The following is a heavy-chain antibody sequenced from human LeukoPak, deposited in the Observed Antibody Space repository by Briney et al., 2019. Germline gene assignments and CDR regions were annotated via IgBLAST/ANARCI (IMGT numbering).Heavy chain of an antibody. V-gene: IGHV4-30-2*01. CDR2: IYHSGST. D-gene: IGHD4-17*01. CDR3: AREYSNFDGRYGDYAYYYGMDV. CDR1: GGSISSGGYS. J-gene: IGHJ6*02. Sequence: SQTLSLTCAVSGGSISSGGYSWSWIRQPPGKGLEWIGYIYHSGSTYYNPSLKSRVTISVDKSKNQFSLKLSSVTAADTAVYYCAREYSNFDGRYGDYAYYYGMDVWGQGTTVTVSS.